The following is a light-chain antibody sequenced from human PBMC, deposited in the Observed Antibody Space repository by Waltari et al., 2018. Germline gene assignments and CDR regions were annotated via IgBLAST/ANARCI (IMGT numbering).Light chain of an antibody. J-gene: IGKJ1*01. V-gene: IGKV1-39*01. Sequence: DIQMTQSPSSLSASVGDRVTTTCRASQSISSYFNWYQQKPGKAPKLLIYAASSLQSGVPSRFSGSGSGTDFTLTISSLQPEDFATYYCQQSYSTRWTFGQGTKVEIK. CDR2: AAS. CDR1: QSISSY. CDR3: QQSYSTRWT.